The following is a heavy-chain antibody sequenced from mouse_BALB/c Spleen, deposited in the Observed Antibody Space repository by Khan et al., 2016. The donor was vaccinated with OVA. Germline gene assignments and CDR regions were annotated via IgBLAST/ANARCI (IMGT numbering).Heavy chain of an antibody. CDR2: IWGGGDT. V-gene: IGHV2-6-4*01. J-gene: IGHJ4*01. CDR1: GFSLSRYN. Sequence: QVQLKESGPDLVAPSQSLSITCTVSGFSLSRYNIHWVRQPPGKGLEWLGMIWGGGDTDYNSTLKYRLSISKDNSKSQVLLKVNRLQTDYSAMYYCARAYYRYDVYYAMDSWGQGTSVTVFS. D-gene: IGHD2-14*01. CDR3: ARAYYRYDVYYAMDS.